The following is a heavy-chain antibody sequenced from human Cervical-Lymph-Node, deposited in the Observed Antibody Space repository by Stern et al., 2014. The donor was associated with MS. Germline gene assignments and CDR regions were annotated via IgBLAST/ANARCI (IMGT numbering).Heavy chain of an antibody. V-gene: IGHV4-30-2*01. J-gene: IGHJ4*02. D-gene: IGHD3-22*01. CDR2: IYHSGIS. CDR3: ARDSSGFQGYFDY. CDR1: GDSISSGGYS. Sequence: VQLVESGAGLVKPSQTLSLTCAVSGDSISSGGYSWSWIRQPPGKGLEWIGYIYHSGISYYNPPLNSRVTIPLDRSTNQFSLKLTSVTAADTAMYYCARDSSGFQGYFDYWGQGTLVTVYS.